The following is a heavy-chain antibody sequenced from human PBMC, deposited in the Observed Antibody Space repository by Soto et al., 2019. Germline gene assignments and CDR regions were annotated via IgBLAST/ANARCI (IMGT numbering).Heavy chain of an antibody. CDR1: GGSISSGGYY. Sequence: LSLTCTVSGGSISSGGYYWSWIRQHPGKGLEWIGYIYYSGSTYYNPSLKSRVTISVDTSKNQFSLKLSSVTAADTAVYYCARSASETIYSSSYYFDYWGQGTLVTVSS. D-gene: IGHD6-13*01. J-gene: IGHJ4*02. V-gene: IGHV4-31*03. CDR3: ARSASETIYSSSYYFDY. CDR2: IYYSGST.